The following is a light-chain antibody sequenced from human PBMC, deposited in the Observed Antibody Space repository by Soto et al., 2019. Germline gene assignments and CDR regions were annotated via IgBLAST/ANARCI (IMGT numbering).Light chain of an antibody. CDR1: QDITNY. V-gene: IGKV1-33*01. CDR2: DGS. J-gene: IGKJ5*01. Sequence: DIQMTQSPSSLSASVGDRVTITCQASQDITNYLNWYQQQPGKAPRLLVYDGSNLDTGVTSRFSGSGSGTHFSFTISSLHPEDIATYYRQQFDSLPITVGQGTRLEI. CDR3: QQFDSLPIT.